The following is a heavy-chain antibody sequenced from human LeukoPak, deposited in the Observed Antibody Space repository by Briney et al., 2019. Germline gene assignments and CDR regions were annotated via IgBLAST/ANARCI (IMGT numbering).Heavy chain of an antibody. CDR1: GFTFSSYG. D-gene: IGHD6-13*01. Sequence: GRSLRLSCAASGFTFSSYGMHWVRQAPGKGLEWVAVISYDGSNKCYADSVKGRFTISRDNSKNTLYLQMNSLRAEDTAVYYCAKDLMVAAAGIDYWGQGTLVTVSS. CDR2: ISYDGSNK. J-gene: IGHJ4*02. V-gene: IGHV3-30*18. CDR3: AKDLMVAAAGIDY.